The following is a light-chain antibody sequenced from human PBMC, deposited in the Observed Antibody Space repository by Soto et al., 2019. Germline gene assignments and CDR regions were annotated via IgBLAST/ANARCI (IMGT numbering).Light chain of an antibody. CDR2: AAS. CDR3: QQSYRFPWT. V-gene: IGKV1-39*01. J-gene: IGKJ1*01. Sequence: DIQMTQSPPSLSASVGDRVTITCRASQTMSTYLNWYQQKPGKAPKLLIYAASSLQSGVPSTFSGSGSGTDFTLTISSLQPEDFATYSCQQSYRFPWTFGQGTKVEVE. CDR1: QTMSTY.